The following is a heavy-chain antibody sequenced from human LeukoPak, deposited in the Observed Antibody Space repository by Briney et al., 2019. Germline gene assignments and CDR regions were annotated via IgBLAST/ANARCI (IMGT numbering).Heavy chain of an antibody. CDR3: ARPYYDSSGYQYPPDY. J-gene: IGHJ4*02. V-gene: IGHV3-74*01. CDR2: IDTDGTST. D-gene: IGHD3-22*01. Sequence: GGSLRLSCAASGFTFNNYWMHWVRQAPGKGPVWVSRIDTDGTSTSYADAVKGRFTISRDNGKNTLYLQMNSLRAEDTALYYCARPYYDSSGYQYPPDYWGQGTLVTVSS. CDR1: GFTFNNYW.